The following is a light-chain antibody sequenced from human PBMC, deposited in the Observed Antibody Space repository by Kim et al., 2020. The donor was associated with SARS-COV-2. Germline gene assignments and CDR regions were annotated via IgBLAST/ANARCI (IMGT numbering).Light chain of an antibody. Sequence: SYELTQPLSVSVALGQTARITCGGNNIGYKNVHWYQQKPGQAPVLVIYRDSNRPSGIPERFSGSNSGNTATLTINRARAGDEADYYCQVWDSSAVVFGGGTQLTVL. V-gene: IGLV3-9*01. CDR1: NIGYKN. CDR2: RDS. J-gene: IGLJ2*01. CDR3: QVWDSSAVV.